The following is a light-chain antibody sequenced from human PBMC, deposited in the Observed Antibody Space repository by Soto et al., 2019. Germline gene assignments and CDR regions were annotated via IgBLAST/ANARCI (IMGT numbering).Light chain of an antibody. V-gene: IGLV2-11*01. Sequence: QSALTQPRSVSGSPGQSVTISCTGTSSDVGGYNYVSWYQQHPGKAPKLMIYDVSKRPSGVPDRFSGSKSGNTASLTISGLQAEDEADYYCCSYAGSYTRYGVFGGGTQLTVL. CDR3: CSYAGSYTRYGV. CDR2: DVS. J-gene: IGLJ3*02. CDR1: SSDVGGYNY.